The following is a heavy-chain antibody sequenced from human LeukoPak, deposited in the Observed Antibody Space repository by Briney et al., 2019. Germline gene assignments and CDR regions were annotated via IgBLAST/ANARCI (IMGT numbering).Heavy chain of an antibody. V-gene: IGHV1-2*02. CDR3: ARAIVATFATDY. Sequence: ASVKVSCKTSGYTXTDYYFHWVRQAPGQGLEWMGWRNPNSGGTHYAQKFQGRVTMTRDTSIITAYMELSSLTSDDTAIYYCARAIVATFATDYWGQGTLVTVSS. D-gene: IGHD5-12*01. CDR2: RNPNSGGT. J-gene: IGHJ4*02. CDR1: GYTXTDYY.